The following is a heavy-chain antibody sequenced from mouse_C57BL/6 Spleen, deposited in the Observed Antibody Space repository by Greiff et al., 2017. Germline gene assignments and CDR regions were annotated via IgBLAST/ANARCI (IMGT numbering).Heavy chain of an antibody. CDR1: GFTFSSYT. D-gene: IGHD2-5*01. J-gene: IGHJ4*01. V-gene: IGHV5-9*01. CDR2: ISGGGGNT. Sequence: EVKLLESGGGLVKPGGSLKLSCAASGFTFSSYTMSWVRQTPEKRLEWVATISGGGGNTYYPDSVKGRFTFSRDNAKNTLYLQMSSLRSDDTDLDYCVSTYPAYYSNYVDYWGQGTSVTVSS. CDR3: VSTYPAYYSNYVDY.